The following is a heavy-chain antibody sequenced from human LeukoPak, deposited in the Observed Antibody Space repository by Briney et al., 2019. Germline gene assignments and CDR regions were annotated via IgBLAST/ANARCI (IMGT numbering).Heavy chain of an antibody. J-gene: IGHJ3*02. CDR1: GFTFSSYA. CDR2: IKQDGSEK. V-gene: IGHV3-7*01. CDR3: ARQLHGGNNSPQRDGAFDI. Sequence: PGGSLRLSCAASGFTFSSYAMHWVRQAPGKGLEWVANIKQDGSEKYYVDSVKGRFTISRDNAKNSLYLQMNSLRAEGTAVYYCARQLHGGNNSPQRDGAFDIWGQGTMVTVSS. D-gene: IGHD4-23*01.